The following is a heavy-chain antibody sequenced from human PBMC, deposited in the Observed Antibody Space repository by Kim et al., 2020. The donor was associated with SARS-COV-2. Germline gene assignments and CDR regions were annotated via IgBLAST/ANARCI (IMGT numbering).Heavy chain of an antibody. Sequence: GGSLRLSCAASGFTFDDYAMHWVRQAPGKGLEWVSGISWNSGSIGYADSVKGRFTISRDNAKNSLYLQMNSLRDEDTALYYCARLPTYSSSWYPFDYWG. CDR2: ISWNSGSI. D-gene: IGHD6-13*01. J-gene: IGHJ4*01. CDR1: GFTFDDYA. V-gene: IGHV3-9*01. CDR3: ARLPTYSSSWYPFDY.